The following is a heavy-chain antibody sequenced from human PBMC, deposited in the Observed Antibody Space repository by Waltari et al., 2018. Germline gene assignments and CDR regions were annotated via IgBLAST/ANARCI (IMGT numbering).Heavy chain of an antibody. Sequence: QLRESGPGLVKPSETLSLRCSVSGGSMISSSYFWAWIRQPPGRGLEWIGGVFYSCTTYQNPSIKGRVAMSIDTSNNHFSLRMTSMTAADTAMYYCARHEDDVSTGHFTWFDSWGQGTLVIVSS. J-gene: IGHJ5*01. CDR1: GGSMISSSYF. CDR3: ARHEDDVSTGHFTWFDS. V-gene: IGHV4-39*01. CDR2: VFYSCTT. D-gene: IGHD3-9*01.